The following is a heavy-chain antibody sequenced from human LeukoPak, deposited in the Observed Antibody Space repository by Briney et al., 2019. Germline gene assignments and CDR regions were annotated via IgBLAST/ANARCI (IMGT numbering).Heavy chain of an antibody. CDR3: AREGGSSSVGWFDP. Sequence: SETLSLTCTVSGYSISSGYYWGWIRQPPGKGLEWIGSIYHSGITYYNPSLKSRVTISVDTSKNQFSLKLRSVTAADTAVYYCAREGGSSSVGWFDPWGQGTLVTVSS. CDR1: GYSISSGYY. CDR2: IYHSGIT. D-gene: IGHD6-13*01. J-gene: IGHJ5*02. V-gene: IGHV4-38-2*02.